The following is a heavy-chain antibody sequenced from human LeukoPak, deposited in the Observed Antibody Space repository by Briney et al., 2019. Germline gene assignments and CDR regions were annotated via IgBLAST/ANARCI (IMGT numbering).Heavy chain of an antibody. D-gene: IGHD3-22*01. CDR3: ARLIYYDSSGYLDY. J-gene: IGHJ4*02. CDR2: TNHGGST. V-gene: IGHV4-34*01. Sequence: SETLSLTCAVYGGSFSSYYWSWIRQPPGKGLEWIGKTNHGGSTNYNPSLKSRVTISVDMSKNQFSLKPSSVTAADTAVYYCARLIYYDSSGYLDYWGQGSLVTVSS. CDR1: GGSFSSYY.